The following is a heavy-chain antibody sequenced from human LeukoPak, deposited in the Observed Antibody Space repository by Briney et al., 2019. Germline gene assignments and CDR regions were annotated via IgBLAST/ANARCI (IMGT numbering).Heavy chain of an antibody. D-gene: IGHD4-17*01. Sequence: GGSLRLSCVASGFTFSSYEMNWVRQAPGKGLEWVSYISSSSSTIYYADSVKGRFTISRDNAKNSLYLQMNSLRDEDTAVYYCARAMNDYGDYVTPFDYWGQGTLVTVSS. CDR1: GFTFSSYE. V-gene: IGHV3-48*02. CDR3: ARAMNDYGDYVTPFDY. CDR2: ISSSSSTI. J-gene: IGHJ4*02.